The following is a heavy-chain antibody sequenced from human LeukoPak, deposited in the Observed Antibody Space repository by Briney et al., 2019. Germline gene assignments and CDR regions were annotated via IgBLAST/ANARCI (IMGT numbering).Heavy chain of an antibody. J-gene: IGHJ3*02. CDR3: ARELREEMEAELETDAFDI. CDR2: ISAHNGDT. CDR1: GYTFMSNG. D-gene: IGHD5-24*01. Sequence: ASVKVSCKGSGYTFMSNGISWVRQAPGQGLEWMGWISAHNGDTNYAQKFQGRVTMTTDTSTSTIYMELMSLRSDDTAVYYCARELREEMEAELETDAFDIWGQGTMVTVSS. V-gene: IGHV1-18*01.